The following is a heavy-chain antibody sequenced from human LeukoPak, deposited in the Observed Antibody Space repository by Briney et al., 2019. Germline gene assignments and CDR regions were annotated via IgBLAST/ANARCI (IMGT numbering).Heavy chain of an antibody. CDR2: ISYDGSNK. V-gene: IGHV3-30*03. D-gene: IGHD6-6*01. J-gene: IGHJ4*02. Sequence: PGRSLRLSCAASGFTFSSYGMHWVRQAPGKGLEWVAVISYDGSNKYYADSVKGRFTISRDNSKNTLYLQMNSLRAEDTAVYYCARADSSSSGRFDYWGQGTLVTVSS. CDR1: GFTFSSYG. CDR3: ARADSSSSGRFDY.